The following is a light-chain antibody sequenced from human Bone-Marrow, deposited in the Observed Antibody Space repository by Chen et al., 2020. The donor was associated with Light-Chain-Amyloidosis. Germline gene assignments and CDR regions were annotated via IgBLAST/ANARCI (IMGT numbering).Light chain of an antibody. V-gene: IGKV3-20*01. CDR3: QQYGTSPLT. CDR1: QTISSNY. CDR2: GSS. Sequence: EIVLTQYPATLSLSPGEGANLTCRASQTISSNYLTWYQQKFGHVPRLLIYGSSSRATGIPDRFTGSGSGTDFTLTINRLEPEDFAMYYCQQYGTSPLTFGGGTKVEIK. J-gene: IGKJ4*01.